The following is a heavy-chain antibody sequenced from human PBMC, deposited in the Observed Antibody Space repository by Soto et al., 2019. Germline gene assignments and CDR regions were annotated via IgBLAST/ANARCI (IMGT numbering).Heavy chain of an antibody. Sequence: QVQLVESGGGVVQPGRSLRLSCAASGFTFSSYAMHWVRQAPGKGLEWVAVISYDGSNKYYADSVKGRFTISRDNSKNTLYLQMNSLRAEDTAVCYCARDSSGFDYWGQGTLVTVSS. CDR1: GFTFSSYA. D-gene: IGHD6-19*01. CDR2: ISYDGSNK. CDR3: ARDSSGFDY. J-gene: IGHJ4*02. V-gene: IGHV3-30-3*01.